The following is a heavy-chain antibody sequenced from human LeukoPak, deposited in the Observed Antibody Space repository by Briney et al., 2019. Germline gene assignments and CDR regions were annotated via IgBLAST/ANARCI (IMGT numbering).Heavy chain of an antibody. CDR1: GSTFTTDD. D-gene: IGHD4-11*01. Sequence: SVRVSCKASGSTFTTDDIHWVRQAPEQGLEWMGWINAYNDNTNYEQKFQGRFSMTKDSSAGTAYMELRSLRSDDTAVYYCASDSRLGYYGMDIWGQGTTVTVS. J-gene: IGHJ6*02. CDR2: INAYNDNT. CDR3: ASDSRLGYYGMDI. V-gene: IGHV1-18*01.